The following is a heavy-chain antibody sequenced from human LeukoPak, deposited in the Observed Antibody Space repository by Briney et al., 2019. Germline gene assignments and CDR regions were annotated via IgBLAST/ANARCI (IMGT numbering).Heavy chain of an antibody. D-gene: IGHD3-22*01. CDR3: ASHYYDSSGSPFDY. Sequence: SQTLSLTCTVSGGSISSSSYYWSWIRQPPGKGLEWIGYIYYSGSTNYNPSLKSRVTISVDTPKNQFSLKLSSVTAADTAVYYCASHYYDSSGSPFDYWGQGTLVTVSS. J-gene: IGHJ4*02. CDR1: GGSISSSSYY. V-gene: IGHV4-61*01. CDR2: IYYSGST.